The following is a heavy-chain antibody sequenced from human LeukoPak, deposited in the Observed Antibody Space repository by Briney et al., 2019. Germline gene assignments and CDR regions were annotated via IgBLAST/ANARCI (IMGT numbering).Heavy chain of an antibody. D-gene: IGHD5-12*01. Sequence: GGSLRLSCAASGFTFSGYAMSWVRQAPGKGLEWVSAISGSGGSTYYADSVKGRLTISRDNSKNTLYLQMNSLRAEDTAVYYCAKSRGYSGYDNNWFDPWGQGTLVTVSS. CDR3: AKSRGYSGYDNNWFDP. V-gene: IGHV3-23*01. CDR1: GFTFSGYA. J-gene: IGHJ5*02. CDR2: ISGSGGST.